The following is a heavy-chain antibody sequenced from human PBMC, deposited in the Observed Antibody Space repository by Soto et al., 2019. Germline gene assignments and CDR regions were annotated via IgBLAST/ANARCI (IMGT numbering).Heavy chain of an antibody. J-gene: IGHJ6*02. CDR3: AKDLQSYGDYDYYCYGMDV. CDR1: GFTFSTYG. Sequence: QVQLVESGGGEVQPGRSLTISCAASGFTFSTYGMHWVRQTPGKGLEWVAVISYDGTNKFYSDSVKGRFTISRDNFKNTLNLQKKRLRACHKAGYFCAKDLQSYGDYDYYCYGMDVWGLGTRVTVSS. D-gene: IGHD4-17*01. CDR2: ISYDGTNK. V-gene: IGHV3-30*18.